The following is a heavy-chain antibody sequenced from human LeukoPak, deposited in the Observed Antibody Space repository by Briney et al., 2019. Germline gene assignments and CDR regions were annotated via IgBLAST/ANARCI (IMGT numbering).Heavy chain of an antibody. D-gene: IGHD3-22*01. CDR2: ISGSGGST. V-gene: IGHV3-23*01. CDR1: GFTFSSYA. J-gene: IGHJ4*02. Sequence: GGSLRLSCAASGFTFSSYAMSWVRQAPGKGLEWVSAISGSGGSTYYADSVKGRFTISRDNSKNTLYLQMNSLRAEDTAVYYCAKIVPEAGGSGYYSPFDYWGQGTLVTVSS. CDR3: AKIVPEAGGSGYYSPFDY.